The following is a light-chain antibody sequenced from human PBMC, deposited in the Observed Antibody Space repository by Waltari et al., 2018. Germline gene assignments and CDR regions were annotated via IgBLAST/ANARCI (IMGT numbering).Light chain of an antibody. CDR3: GSYTSTRVFYV. CDR2: DVI. J-gene: IGLJ1*01. CDR1: NRDVGSFNL. Sequence: QSALTQPASVSGSPGQSITISCTGSNRDVGSFNLVSWYQQHPGNAPKLIIYDVIHRPAGVSNRFSGSKSANTASLTISGLQAEDEADYYCGSYTSTRVFYVFGTGTTVIVL. V-gene: IGLV2-14*02.